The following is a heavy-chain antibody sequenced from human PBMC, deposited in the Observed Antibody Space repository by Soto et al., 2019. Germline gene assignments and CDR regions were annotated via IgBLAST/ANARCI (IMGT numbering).Heavy chain of an antibody. CDR3: ARLPAYYDFWTGPPFREQYFDN. V-gene: IGHV1-3*01. CDR1: GYTFTSYA. J-gene: IGHJ4*02. Sequence: VASVKVSCKASGYTFTSYAMHWVRQAPGQRLEWMGWINAGNGNTKYSQKFQGRVTITRDTSASTAYMELSSLRSEDTAVYYCARLPAYYDFWTGPPFREQYFDNWGQGTLVTVSP. D-gene: IGHD3-3*01. CDR2: INAGNGNT.